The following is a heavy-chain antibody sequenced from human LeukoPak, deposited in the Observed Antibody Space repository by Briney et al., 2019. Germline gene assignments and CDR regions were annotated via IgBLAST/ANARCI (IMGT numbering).Heavy chain of an antibody. Sequence: GGSLRLSCEASGFIFSSYGFHWVRQAPGKGLEWVSAISGSGGSTYYADSVKGRFTISRDNSKNTLYLQMNSLRAEDTAVYYCAKGKIFGVVNRYYFDYWGQGTLVTVSS. CDR2: ISGSGGST. J-gene: IGHJ4*02. CDR3: AKGKIFGVVNRYYFDY. D-gene: IGHD3-3*01. CDR1: GFIFSSYG. V-gene: IGHV3-23*01.